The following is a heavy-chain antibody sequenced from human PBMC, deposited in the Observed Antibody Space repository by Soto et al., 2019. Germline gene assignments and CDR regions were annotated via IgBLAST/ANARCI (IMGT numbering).Heavy chain of an antibody. CDR2: INQGGST. J-gene: IGHJ6*02. V-gene: IGHV3-23*01. D-gene: IGHD6-13*01. CDR3: AKDQYSSSWSPRHDYGMDV. Sequence: PGXSLRLSCAASGFTFNKYWLIWFRQAPVYGLEWVDNINQGGSTYYADSVKGRFTISRDNSKNTLYLQMNSLRAEDTAVYYCAKDQYSSSWSPRHDYGMDVWGQGTTVTVSS. CDR1: GFTFNKYW.